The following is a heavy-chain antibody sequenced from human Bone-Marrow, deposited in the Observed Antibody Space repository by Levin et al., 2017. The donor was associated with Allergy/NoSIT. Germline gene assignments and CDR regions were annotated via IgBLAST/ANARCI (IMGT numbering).Heavy chain of an antibody. Sequence: GGSLRLSCAASGFTFSNYGMHWVRQAPGKGLEWVAAVWYDGSNEYYADSVKGRFTISRDNSKNTLYLQMNSLRDEDTAMYHCARTPGGYSSGWWYFDYWGQGTLVTVSS. D-gene: IGHD6-19*01. CDR3: ARTPGGYSSGWWYFDY. CDR1: GFTFSNYG. J-gene: IGHJ4*02. CDR2: VWYDGSNE. V-gene: IGHV3-33*01.